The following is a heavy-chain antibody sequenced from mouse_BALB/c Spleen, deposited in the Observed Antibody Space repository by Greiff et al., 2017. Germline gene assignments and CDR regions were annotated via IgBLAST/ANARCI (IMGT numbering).Heavy chain of an antibody. Sequence: VKLQQSGPGLVAPSQSLSITCTVSGFSLTSYGVHWVRQPPGKGLEWLGVIWAGGSTNYNSALMSRLSISKDNSKSQVFLKMNSLQTDDTAMYYCARERGTARIYYAMDYWGQGTSVTVSS. J-gene: IGHJ4*01. V-gene: IGHV2-9*02. D-gene: IGHD1-2*01. CDR1: GFSLTSYG. CDR3: ARERGTARIYYAMDY. CDR2: IWAGGST.